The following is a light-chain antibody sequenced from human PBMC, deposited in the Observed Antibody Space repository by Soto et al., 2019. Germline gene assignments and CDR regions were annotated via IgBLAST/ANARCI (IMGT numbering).Light chain of an antibody. CDR1: QDSRND. Sequence: AIQMTQSPSSLPASVGDRVTISCRASQDSRNDLGWYQQKPGKAPNLLIYAASTLQIGVPSRFSGSGSGTDFTLTSSCLQPEDFSTYYCLRRDNFPHTFGPGTKVDI. CDR2: AAS. CDR3: LRRDNFPHT. V-gene: IGKV1-6*01. J-gene: IGKJ3*01.